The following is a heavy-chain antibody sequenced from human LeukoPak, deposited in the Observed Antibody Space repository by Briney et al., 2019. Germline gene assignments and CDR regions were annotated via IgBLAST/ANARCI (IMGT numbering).Heavy chain of an antibody. V-gene: IGHV4-39*07. Sequence: SETLSLTCTASGGSITTASYYWAWIRQPPGKGLEWIGSVYYNGSTYYTPSLKSPVTISIDTSKNLFSLKLRSVTAADTAVYYCARHSWPQSPSYLFGYEAAFDIWGQGTMVTVSS. CDR3: ARHSWPQSPSYLFGYEAAFDI. J-gene: IGHJ3*02. D-gene: IGHD5-12*01. CDR1: GGSITTASYY. CDR2: VYYNGST.